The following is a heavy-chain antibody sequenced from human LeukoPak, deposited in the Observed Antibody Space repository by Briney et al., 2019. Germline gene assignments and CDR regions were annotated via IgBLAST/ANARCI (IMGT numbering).Heavy chain of an antibody. CDR1: GFTFSSYA. CDR2: ISGSGGST. V-gene: IGHV3-23*01. D-gene: IGHD3-10*01. CDR3: AKFRGRGPPGPAGYFDY. J-gene: IGHJ4*02. Sequence: GGSLRLSCAASGFTFSSYAMSWVRQAPGKGLKWVSAISGSGGSTYYADSVKGRFTISRDNSKNTLYLQMNSLRAEDTAVYYCAKFRGRGPPGPAGYFDYWGQGTLVTVSS.